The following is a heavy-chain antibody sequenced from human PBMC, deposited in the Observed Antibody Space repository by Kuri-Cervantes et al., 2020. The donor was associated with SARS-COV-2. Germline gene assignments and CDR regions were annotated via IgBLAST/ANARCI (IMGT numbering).Heavy chain of an antibody. Sequence: ETLSLTCAASGFTFSSYGMNWVRQAPGKGLEWVSSISSSSSYIHYADSVKGRFTISRDNAKNSLYLQMNSLRAEDTAVYYCAREDSYGYGDCWGQGTLVTVSS. D-gene: IGHD5-18*01. CDR2: ISSSSSYI. J-gene: IGHJ4*02. V-gene: IGHV3-21*01. CDR1: GFTFSSYG. CDR3: AREDSYGYGDC.